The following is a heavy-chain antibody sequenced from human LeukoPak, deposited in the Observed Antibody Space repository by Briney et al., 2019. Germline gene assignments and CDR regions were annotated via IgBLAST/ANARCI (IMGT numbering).Heavy chain of an antibody. CDR2: INNDGSST. V-gene: IGHV3-74*01. CDR1: GFTFSSYW. J-gene: IGHJ4*02. D-gene: IGHD6-19*01. Sequence: PGGSLRLSCAASGFTFSSYWIHWVRHAPGKGLVWVSRINNDGSSTTYADSVKGRFTISRDNAKNTLYLQMNSLRAEDTAVYYCARGKVPVAGTGFDYWGQGTLVTVSS. CDR3: ARGKVPVAGTGFDY.